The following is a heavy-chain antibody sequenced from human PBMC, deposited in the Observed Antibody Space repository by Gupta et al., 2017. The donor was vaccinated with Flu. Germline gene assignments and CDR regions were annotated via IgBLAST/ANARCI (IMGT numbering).Heavy chain of an antibody. CDR3: AKDQAGGFYSEFDY. D-gene: IGHD3-3*01. CDR2: ITRNGDKT. V-gene: IGHV3-23*01. J-gene: IGHJ4*02. Sequence: RQAPGKGLEWVSTITRNGDKTSYAASVKGRFTISRDNSKNTLYLQINGLRADDTADYYCAKDQAGGFYSEFDYWGQGTLVTVSS.